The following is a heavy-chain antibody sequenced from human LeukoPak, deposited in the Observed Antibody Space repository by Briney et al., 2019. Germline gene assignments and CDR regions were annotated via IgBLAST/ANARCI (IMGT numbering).Heavy chain of an antibody. CDR3: AKDFGEGYYYVWDY. CDR2: ISGSGGST. CDR1: GFTFSSYA. Sequence: PWGSLRLSCAASGFTFSSYAMSGVRQAPGKGLEWVSAISGSGGSTYYADSVKGRFTISRDNSKNTLYLQMNSLRAEDTAVYYCAKDFGEGYYYVWDYWGQGTLVTVSS. V-gene: IGHV3-23*01. D-gene: IGHD3-22*01. J-gene: IGHJ4*02.